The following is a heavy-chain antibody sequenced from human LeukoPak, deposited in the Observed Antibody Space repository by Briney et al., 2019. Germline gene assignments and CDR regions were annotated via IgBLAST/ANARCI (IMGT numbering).Heavy chain of an antibody. Sequence: GGSLRLSCAASGFTFSNYAMSWVRQAPGKGLEWVSAISGTGGSTYYADSVKGRFTISRDNSKNTLYLQMNSLRAEDTAVYYCAKDTSASNFYSLFDTWGQGTLVTVSS. CDR2: ISGTGGST. CDR1: GFTFSNYA. CDR3: AKDTSASNFYSLFDT. V-gene: IGHV3-23*01. D-gene: IGHD4-11*01. J-gene: IGHJ5*02.